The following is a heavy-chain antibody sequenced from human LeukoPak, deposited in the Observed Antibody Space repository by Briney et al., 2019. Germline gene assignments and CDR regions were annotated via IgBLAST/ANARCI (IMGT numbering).Heavy chain of an antibody. V-gene: IGHV3-30*04. J-gene: IGHJ4*02. D-gene: IGHD5-12*01. CDR2: ISYDGSNK. CDR1: GFTFNSYA. Sequence: PGGSLRLSCAASGFTFNSYAVHWVRQAPGKGLEWVAVISYDGSNKYYAESVKGRFTISGDNSKNTLYLQLNSLRPDDTAVYYCARDQLAYSGYDTLFDYWGQGTLVTVSS. CDR3: ARDQLAYSGYDTLFDY.